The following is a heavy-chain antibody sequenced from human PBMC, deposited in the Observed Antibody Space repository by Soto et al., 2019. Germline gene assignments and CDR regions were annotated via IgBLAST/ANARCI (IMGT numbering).Heavy chain of an antibody. CDR3: ANTRGLGLMDA. CDR2: VSHSGST. V-gene: IGHV4-4*02. CDR1: GGSISSRNR. J-gene: IGHJ6*04. Sequence: QVHLLESGPGLVEPSGTLSLTCTVSGGSISSRNRWSWVRQSPGKGLEWIGEVSHSGSTNSNPSLKGRVTISLDKSNNQFSLNLESMTAADAAVYFCANTRGLGLMDAWGKGTTVVVPS. D-gene: IGHD2-2*01.